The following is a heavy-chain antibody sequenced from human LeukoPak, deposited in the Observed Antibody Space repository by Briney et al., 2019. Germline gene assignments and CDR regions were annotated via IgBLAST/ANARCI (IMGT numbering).Heavy chain of an antibody. D-gene: IGHD3-10*01. CDR1: GFTFSSYS. CDR2: ISSSSSYI. Sequence: GGSLRLSCAASGFTFSSYSMNWVRQAPGKGLEWVSSISSSSSYIYYADSVKGRFTISRDNAKNSLYLQMNSLRAEDTAVYYCARASRRSLMVRGVIITQDFDYWGQGTLVTVSS. V-gene: IGHV3-21*01. J-gene: IGHJ4*02. CDR3: ARASRRSLMVRGVIITQDFDY.